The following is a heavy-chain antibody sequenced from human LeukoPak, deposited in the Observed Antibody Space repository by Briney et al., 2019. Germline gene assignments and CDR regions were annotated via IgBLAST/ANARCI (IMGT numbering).Heavy chain of an antibody. J-gene: IGHJ6*03. Sequence: PSQTLSLTCTVSGGSISSGSYYWSWIRRPAGKGLEWIGRIYTSGSSNYNPSLKSRVTILVDTSKNQFSLKLSSVTAADTAVYYCARDSDIVVVPAAMGTYYYYYMDVWGKGTTVTVSS. CDR3: ARDSDIVVVPAAMGTYYYYYMDV. D-gene: IGHD2-2*01. V-gene: IGHV4-61*02. CDR2: IYTSGSS. CDR1: GGSISSGSYY.